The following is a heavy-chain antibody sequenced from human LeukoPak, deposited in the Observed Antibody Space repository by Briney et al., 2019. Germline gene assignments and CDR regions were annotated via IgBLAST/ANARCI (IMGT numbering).Heavy chain of an antibody. CDR2: IYSSGNI. Sequence: SETLSLTYTVSGGFVSGYFWSYIRQAAGKGLEWIGRIYSSGNIDYNPSLRRRVTMSVDTPKNQFSLVLTSVTAADTAVYYCARESRDYVGSGYYMDVWGKGTTVTVSS. V-gene: IGHV4-4*07. D-gene: IGHD3-10*01. CDR3: ARESRDYVGSGYYMDV. CDR1: GGFVSGYF. J-gene: IGHJ6*03.